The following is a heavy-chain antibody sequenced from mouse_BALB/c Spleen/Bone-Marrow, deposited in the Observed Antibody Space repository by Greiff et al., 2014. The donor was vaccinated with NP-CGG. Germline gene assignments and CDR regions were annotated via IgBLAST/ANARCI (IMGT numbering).Heavy chain of an antibody. CDR2: IWAGGST. J-gene: IGHJ1*01. V-gene: IGHV2-9*02. CDR3: ARVYLWYFDV. D-gene: IGHD2-3*01. CDR1: GFSLTSYG. Sequence: VKLVESGPGLVAPSQSLSITCTVSGFSLTSYGVHWVRQPPGKGLEWLGVIWAGGSTNYNSALMSRLSISKDNSKSQVFLKMNSLQTDDRAMYYCARVYLWYFDVWGAGTTVTVSS.